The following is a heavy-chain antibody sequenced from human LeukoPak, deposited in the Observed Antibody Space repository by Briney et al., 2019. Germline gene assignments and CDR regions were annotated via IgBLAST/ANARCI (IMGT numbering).Heavy chain of an antibody. CDR3: ARDSGYYDFWSGYPHYGMDV. J-gene: IGHJ6*02. V-gene: IGHV1-3*01. CDR2: INAGNGNT. CDR1: GYTFTSYA. D-gene: IGHD3-3*01. Sequence: GASVKVSCKASGYTFTSYAMYWVRQAPGQRLEWMGWINAGNGNTKYSQKFQGRVTITRDTSASTAYMELSSLRSEDTAVYYCARDSGYYDFWSGYPHYGMDVWGQGTTVTVSS.